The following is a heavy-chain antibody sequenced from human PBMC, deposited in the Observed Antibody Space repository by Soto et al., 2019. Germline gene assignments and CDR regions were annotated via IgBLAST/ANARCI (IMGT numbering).Heavy chain of an antibody. Sequence: SETLSLTCAVSGYSISSGYYCGWIRQPPGKGLEWIGRIYHSGSTYYNPSLKSRVTISVDTSKNQFSLMLSSVTAADTAVYYCATIGIAARPTRGWFDPWGQGTLVTVSS. CDR1: GYSISSGYY. D-gene: IGHD6-6*01. V-gene: IGHV4-38-2*01. CDR3: ATIGIAARPTRGWFDP. J-gene: IGHJ5*02. CDR2: IYHSGST.